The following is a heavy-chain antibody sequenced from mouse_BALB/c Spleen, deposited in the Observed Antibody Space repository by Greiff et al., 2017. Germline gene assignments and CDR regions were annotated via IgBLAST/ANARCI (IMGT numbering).Heavy chain of an antibody. CDR1: GFTFSSYG. J-gene: IGHJ3*01. CDR2: INSNGGST. Sequence: EVQVVESGGGLVQPGGSLKLSCAASGFTFSSYGMSWVRQTPDKRLELVATINSNGGSTYYPDSVKGRFTISRDNAKNTLYLQMSSLKSEDTAMYYCARGEIYYGNPWFAYWGQGTLVTVSA. D-gene: IGHD2-1*01. V-gene: IGHV5-6-3*01. CDR3: ARGEIYYGNPWFAY.